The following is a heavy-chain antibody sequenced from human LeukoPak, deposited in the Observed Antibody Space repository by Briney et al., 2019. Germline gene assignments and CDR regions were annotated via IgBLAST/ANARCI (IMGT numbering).Heavy chain of an antibody. CDR2: INSDGSDT. J-gene: IGHJ3*01. CDR3: ARGWVPSDITLK. CDR1: GFTFSSYW. V-gene: IGHV3-74*01. Sequence: PGGSLRLSCAGSGFTFSSYWMHWVRQAPGKGLVWVARINSDGSDTNYADSVKGRFTISRDNARNTVYLQMNCLRAEDTAVYYCARGWVPSDITLKWGQGTMVTVSS. D-gene: IGHD3-22*01.